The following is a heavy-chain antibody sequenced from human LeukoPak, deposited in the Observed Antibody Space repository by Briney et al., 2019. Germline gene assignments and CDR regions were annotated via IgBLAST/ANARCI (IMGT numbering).Heavy chain of an antibody. CDR3: ARDYGDYKGGLYYYYYMDV. Sequence: ASVKVSCKASGYTFTGYYMHWVRQAPGQGLEWMGWINPNSGGTNYAQKFQGRVTMTRDTSISTAYMELSRLRSDDTAVYYCARDYGDYKGGLYYYYYMDVWGKGTTVTISS. CDR2: INPNSGGT. D-gene: IGHD4-17*01. V-gene: IGHV1-2*02. J-gene: IGHJ6*03. CDR1: GYTFTGYY.